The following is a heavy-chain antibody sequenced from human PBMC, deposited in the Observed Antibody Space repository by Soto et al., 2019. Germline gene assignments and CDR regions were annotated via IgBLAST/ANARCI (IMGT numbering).Heavy chain of an antibody. D-gene: IGHD6-13*01. CDR2: IPNTENKK. J-gene: IGHJ3*02. V-gene: IGHV3-30-3*01. CDR3: ARTAGGRVRGALDI. CDR1: GFTFSSYG. Sequence: QVQLEESGGGVVQPGTSLRLSCVASGFTFSSYGMHWVRQAPGKGLKWVAVIPNTENKKYYADSVKGRFTISRDNSQNTLFLQMDSMMSTDTAVYYCARTAGGRVRGALDIWGQGTMVTVS.